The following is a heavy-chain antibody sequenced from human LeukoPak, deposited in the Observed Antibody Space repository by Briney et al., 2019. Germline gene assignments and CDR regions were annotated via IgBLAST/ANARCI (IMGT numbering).Heavy chain of an antibody. D-gene: IGHD3-16*02. CDR3: GRDLNGVTDP. CDR1: GGSISSGIYY. V-gene: IGHV4-61*02. J-gene: IGHJ5*02. CDR2: IYSSGNT. Sequence: SETLSLTCTVSGGSISSGIYYWSWIRQPAGKGLEWIERIYSSGNTNYNPSLKSRVTISVDTSKNQFSLKLSSVTAADTAMYYCGRDLNGVTDPWGQGTLVTVSS.